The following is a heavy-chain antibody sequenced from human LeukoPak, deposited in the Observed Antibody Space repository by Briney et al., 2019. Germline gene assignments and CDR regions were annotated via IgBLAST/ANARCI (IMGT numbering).Heavy chain of an antibody. Sequence: PGGSLRLSCAASEFIFSSYSMSWVRQAPGKGLEWVSYISSTSNTIYYADSVKGRFTISRDNAKNSLYLQMNSLRAEDTAVYYCARGAAAGTSRFDYWGQGTLVTVSS. D-gene: IGHD6-13*01. V-gene: IGHV3-48*04. J-gene: IGHJ4*02. CDR3: ARGAAAGTSRFDY. CDR1: EFIFSSYS. CDR2: ISSTSNTI.